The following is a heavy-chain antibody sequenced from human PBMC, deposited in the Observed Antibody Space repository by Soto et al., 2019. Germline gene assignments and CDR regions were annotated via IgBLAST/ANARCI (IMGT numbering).Heavy chain of an antibody. Sequence: SVKVSCKASGGTFSSYAISWVRQAPGQGLEWMGGIIPIFGTANYAQKFQGRVTITADESTSTAYMELSSLRSEDTAVYYCARAYLYDFWSGYPWGADYYYGMDVWGQGTTVTVSS. CDR2: IIPIFGTA. D-gene: IGHD3-3*01. V-gene: IGHV1-69*13. J-gene: IGHJ6*02. CDR3: ARAYLYDFWSGYPWGADYYYGMDV. CDR1: GGTFSSYA.